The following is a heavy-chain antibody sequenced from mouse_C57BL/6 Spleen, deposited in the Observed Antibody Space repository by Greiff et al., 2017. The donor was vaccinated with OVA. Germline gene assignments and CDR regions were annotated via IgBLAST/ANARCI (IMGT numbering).Heavy chain of an antibody. CDR2: IYPRDGST. CDR3: AREGIDSSSYYFDY. V-gene: IGHV1-78*01. J-gene: IGHJ2*01. D-gene: IGHD1-1*01. Sequence: VLLVESDAELVKPGASVKISCKASGYTFTDHTIHWMKQRPEQGLEWIGSIYPRDGSTKYNEKFKGKATLTADKSSSTAYMQLNSLTSEDSAVDFCAREGIDSSSYYFDYWGQGTTLTVSS. CDR1: GYTFTDHT.